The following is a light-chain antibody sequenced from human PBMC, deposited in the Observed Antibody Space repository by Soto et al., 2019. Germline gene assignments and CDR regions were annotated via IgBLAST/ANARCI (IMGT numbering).Light chain of an antibody. CDR2: KAS. J-gene: IGKJ1*01. V-gene: IGKV1-5*03. CDR1: QTISSW. Sequence: DIQMTQSPSTLSGSVGDRVTITCRASQTISSWLAWSQQKPGKAPKLLTYKASTLKRGVPSRFSGRGSGTEFALTISSLQPDGFASYYDQHYNSCSEAFGQGTKVERK. CDR3: QHYNSCSEA.